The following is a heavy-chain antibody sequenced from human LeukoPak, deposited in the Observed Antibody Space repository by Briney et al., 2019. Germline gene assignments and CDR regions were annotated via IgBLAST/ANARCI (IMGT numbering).Heavy chain of an antibody. CDR1: GGSISSGSYY. CDR2: IYTSGST. J-gene: IGHJ2*01. D-gene: IGHD6-19*01. Sequence: NPSETLSLTCTVSGGSISSGSYYWSWIRQPAGKGLEWIGRIYTSGSTNYNPSLKSRVTISVDTSKNQFSLKLSSVTAADTAVYYCALAVAGTRWYFDLWGRGTLVTVSS. V-gene: IGHV4-61*02. CDR3: ALAVAGTRWYFDL.